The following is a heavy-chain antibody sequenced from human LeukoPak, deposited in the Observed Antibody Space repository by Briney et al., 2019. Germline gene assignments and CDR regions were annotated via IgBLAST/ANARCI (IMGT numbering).Heavy chain of an antibody. V-gene: IGHV3-30*18. Sequence: GGSLRLSCAASGFTFSSYGIHWVRQAPGKGLEWVAVISYDGSNKYYADSVKGRFTISRDNSKNTLYLQMNSLRAEDTAVYYCAKQYCSGGSCYRPPFDYWGQGTLVTVSS. CDR2: ISYDGSNK. D-gene: IGHD2-15*01. CDR3: AKQYCSGGSCYRPPFDY. J-gene: IGHJ4*02. CDR1: GFTFSSYG.